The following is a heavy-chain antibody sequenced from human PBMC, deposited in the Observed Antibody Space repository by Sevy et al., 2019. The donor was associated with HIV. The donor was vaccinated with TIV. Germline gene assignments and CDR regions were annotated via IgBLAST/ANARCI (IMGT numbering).Heavy chain of an antibody. CDR1: GFTFSSYA. V-gene: IGHV3-23*01. J-gene: IGHJ1*01. CDR2: ISGSGGST. CDR3: AKDRQWLVAEYFQH. D-gene: IGHD6-19*01. Sequence: GGSLRLSCAASGFTFSSYAMSWVRQAPGKGLEWVSAISGSGGSTYYADSVKGRFTISRDDSKNTLYLQMNSLRAEDTAVYYCAKDRQWLVAEYFQHWGQGTLVTVSS.